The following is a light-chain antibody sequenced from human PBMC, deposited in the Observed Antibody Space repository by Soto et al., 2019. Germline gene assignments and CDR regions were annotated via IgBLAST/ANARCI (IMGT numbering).Light chain of an antibody. CDR2: DAS. CDR1: QGINNY. V-gene: IGKV1-33*01. CDR3: QQCDNLPYT. Sequence: DVQMTQSPSSLSAYGGDRVTITCQASQGINNYLNWYQQKPGKAPKLLIYDASNLETRVPLRFSGSGSGTEFTFTISSLQPEDIATYYCQQCDNLPYTFGQGTKLEMK. J-gene: IGKJ2*01.